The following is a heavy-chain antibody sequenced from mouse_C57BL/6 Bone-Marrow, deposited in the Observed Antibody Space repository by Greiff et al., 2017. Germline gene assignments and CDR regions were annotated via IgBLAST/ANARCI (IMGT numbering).Heavy chain of an antibody. Sequence: EVQLVESGPELVKPGASVKMSCKASGYTFTDYNMHWVKQSHGKSLEWIGYINPNNGGTSYNQKFKGKATLTVNKSSSTAYMELRSLTSEDSAVYYCARLDTVVATQGFAYWGQGTLVTVSA. CDR1: GYTFTDYN. D-gene: IGHD1-1*01. CDR2: INPNNGGT. V-gene: IGHV1-22*01. J-gene: IGHJ3*01. CDR3: ARLDTVVATQGFAY.